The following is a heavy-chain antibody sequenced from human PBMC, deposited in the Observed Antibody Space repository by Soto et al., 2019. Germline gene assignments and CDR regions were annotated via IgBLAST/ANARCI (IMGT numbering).Heavy chain of an antibody. CDR1: GFTFTSSA. CDR3: AAAGYYDFWSGYSAFDY. CDR2: IVVGSGNT. V-gene: IGHV1-58*01. Sequence: GASVKVSCKASGFTFTSSAVQWARQARGQRLEWIGWIVVGSGNTNYAQKFQERVTITRDMSTSTAYMELSSLRSEDTAVYYCAAAGYYDFWSGYSAFDYWGQGTLVTVSS. J-gene: IGHJ4*02. D-gene: IGHD3-3*01.